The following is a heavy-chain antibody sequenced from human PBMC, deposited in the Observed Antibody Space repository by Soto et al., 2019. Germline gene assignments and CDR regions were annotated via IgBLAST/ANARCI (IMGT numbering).Heavy chain of an antibody. D-gene: IGHD6-13*01. CDR2: INPNSGGT. CDR3: ARSSYSSSWYAFDS. J-gene: IGHJ3*02. V-gene: IGHV1-2*02. CDR1: GYTFTGYY. Sequence: ASVKVSCKASGYTFTGYYMHWVRQAPGQGLEWMGWINPNSGGTNYAQKFQGRVTMTRDTSISTAYMELSRLRSDDTAVYYCARSSYSSSWYAFDSWGQGTMVTVS.